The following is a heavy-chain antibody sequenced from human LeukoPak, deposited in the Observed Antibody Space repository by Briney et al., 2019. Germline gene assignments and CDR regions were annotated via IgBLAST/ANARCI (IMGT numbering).Heavy chain of an antibody. J-gene: IGHJ5*02. Sequence: TSETLSLTCAVYGGSFSGYYWSWIRQPPGKGLEGIGEINHSGSTNYNPSLRSRVTISVDTSKNQFSLKLSSVTAADTAGYYCARGLGSGSNMFDPWGQGTLVTVSS. CDR2: INHSGST. CDR1: GGSFSGYY. D-gene: IGHD6-19*01. V-gene: IGHV4-34*01. CDR3: ARGLGSGSNMFDP.